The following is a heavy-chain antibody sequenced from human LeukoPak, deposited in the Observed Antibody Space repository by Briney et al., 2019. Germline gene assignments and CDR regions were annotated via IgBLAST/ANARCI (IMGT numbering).Heavy chain of an antibody. D-gene: IGHD3-10*01. Sequence: SETLSLTCTVSGDSINSSNYYWGWIRQPPGKGLEWIGTSYCGGGTYYNPSTYYNPSLMSRLTISVDTSKKQFSLKMSSVTAADTVVYYCARRKYDSGTSCLDYWGQGTLVTVSS. CDR2: SYCGGGTYYNPST. J-gene: IGHJ4*02. V-gene: IGHV4-39*01. CDR1: GDSINSSNYY. CDR3: ARRKYDSGTSCLDY.